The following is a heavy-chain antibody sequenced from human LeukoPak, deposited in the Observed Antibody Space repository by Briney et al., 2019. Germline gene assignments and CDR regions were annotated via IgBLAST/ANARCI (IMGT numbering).Heavy chain of an antibody. CDR1: GGSFSGYY. CDR2: INHSGST. D-gene: IGHD3-10*01. Sequence: SETLSLTCAVYGGSFSGYYWSWIRQPPGKGLEWIGEINHSGSTNCNPSLKSRVTISVDTSKNQFSLKLSSVTAADTAVYYCARGHGLLWFGELLPYNWFDPWGQGTLVTVSS. J-gene: IGHJ5*02. V-gene: IGHV4-34*01. CDR3: ARGHGLLWFGELLPYNWFDP.